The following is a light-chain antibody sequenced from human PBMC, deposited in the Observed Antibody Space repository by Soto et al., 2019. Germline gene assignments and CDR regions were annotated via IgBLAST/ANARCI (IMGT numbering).Light chain of an antibody. J-gene: IGKJ1*01. Sequence: EIVLTQSPATLSLSPGERATLSCRASQSVSSYLAWYQQKPGQAPRLLIYGASSRATGIPDRFSGSGSGTDFTLTISRLEAEDFAVYYCQQYGSSRGAFGQGTKVDIK. CDR1: QSVSSY. CDR3: QQYGSSRGA. CDR2: GAS. V-gene: IGKV3-20*01.